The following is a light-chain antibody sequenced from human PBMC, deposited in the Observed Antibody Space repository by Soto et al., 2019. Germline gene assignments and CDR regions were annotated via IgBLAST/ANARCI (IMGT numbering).Light chain of an antibody. CDR1: QNIGNY. CDR2: GAS. Sequence: IQMTQSPLSLSASVGDKVTLTCRTSQNIGNYLAWYQQKPGRVPKLLIYGASTLQSGVPSRFSGSGSGTDFTLTISSLQPEDLATYYCQKYYSGLITFGQGTRLEL. CDR3: QKYYSGLIT. J-gene: IGKJ5*01. V-gene: IGKV1-27*01.